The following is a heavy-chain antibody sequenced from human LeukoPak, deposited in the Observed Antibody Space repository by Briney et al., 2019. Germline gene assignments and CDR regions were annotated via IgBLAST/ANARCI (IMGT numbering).Heavy chain of an antibody. CDR1: GYTFTGYY. Sequence: ASVTVSCKASGYTFTGYYMHWVRQAPGQGLEWMGIINPSGGSTTYAQKFQGRVTMTRDTSTSTIYMELSSLRSEDTAVYYCARSYCGGDCSSGYSDYWGQGTLVTVSS. CDR3: ARSYCGGDCSSGYSDY. CDR2: INPSGGST. V-gene: IGHV1-46*01. J-gene: IGHJ4*02. D-gene: IGHD2-21*02.